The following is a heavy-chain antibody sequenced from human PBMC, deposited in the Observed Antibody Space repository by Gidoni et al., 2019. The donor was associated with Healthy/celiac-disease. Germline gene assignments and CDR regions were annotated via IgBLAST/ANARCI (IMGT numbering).Heavy chain of an antibody. D-gene: IGHD2-21*02. V-gene: IGHV3-15*01. Sequence: EVQLVESGGGLVKPGGSLRLSCAASGFTFSNAWMSWVRQAPGKGLEWVGRIKSKTDGGTTDYAAPVKGRFTISRDDSKNTLYLQMNSLKTEDTAVYYCTTVPFPGGDCYSCDYWGQGTLVTVSS. J-gene: IGHJ4*02. CDR1: GFTFSNAW. CDR3: TTVPFPGGDCYSCDY. CDR2: IKSKTDGGTT.